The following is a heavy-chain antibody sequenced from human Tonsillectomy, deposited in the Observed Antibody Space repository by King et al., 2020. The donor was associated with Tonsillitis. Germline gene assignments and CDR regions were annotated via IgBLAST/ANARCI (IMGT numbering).Heavy chain of an antibody. D-gene: IGHD5-18*01. CDR2: IIPIFGTA. J-gene: IGHJ6*02. CDR3: ATEPVDTAMGNYYYYGMDV. Sequence: AQLVQSGAEVKKPGSSVKVSCKASGGTFSSYGITWVRQAPGQGLEWMGGIIPIFGTANFAQKFQGRVTITADESTSTAYMELSSLRSEDTAVYYCATEPVDTAMGNYYYYGMDVWGQGTTVTVSS. V-gene: IGHV1-69*12. CDR1: GGTFSSYG.